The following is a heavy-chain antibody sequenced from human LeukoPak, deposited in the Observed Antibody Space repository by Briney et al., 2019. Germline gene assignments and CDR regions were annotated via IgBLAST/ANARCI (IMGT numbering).Heavy chain of an antibody. J-gene: IGHJ4*02. CDR3: RRLDCSSTSCYAPLDY. Sequence: PSETLSLTCAVYGGSFSGYYWSWIRQPPGKGLEWIGGINHSGSTNYNPSLKSRVTISVDTSKNQFSLKLSSVTAADTAVYYCRRLDCSSTSCYAPLDYWGQGTLVTVSS. V-gene: IGHV4-34*01. D-gene: IGHD2-2*01. CDR1: GGSFSGYY. CDR2: INHSGST.